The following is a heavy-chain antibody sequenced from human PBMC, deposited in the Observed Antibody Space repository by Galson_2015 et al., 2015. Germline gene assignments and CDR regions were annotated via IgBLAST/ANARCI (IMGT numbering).Heavy chain of an antibody. V-gene: IGHV3-7*03. J-gene: IGHJ4*02. CDR3: ARDRYYDSSGYFDY. CDR2: IKQDGSEK. D-gene: IGHD3-22*01. Sequence: SLRLSCAASGFTFSSYWMSWVRQAPGKGLEWVANIKQDGSEKYYVDSVKGRFTISRDNAKNSLYLQMNSLRAEDTAVYYCARDRYYDSSGYFDYWGQGTLVTVSS. CDR1: GFTFSSYW.